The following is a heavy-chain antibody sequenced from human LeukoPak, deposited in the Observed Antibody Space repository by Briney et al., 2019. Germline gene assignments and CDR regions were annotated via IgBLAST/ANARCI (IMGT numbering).Heavy chain of an antibody. CDR2: ISISGST. Sequence: SETLSLTCTVSGGSISSYYWTWIRQPAGKGLEWIGRISISGSTNYNPSLKSRVTISVDTSKNQFSLKLSSVTAADTAVYYCARAVLRYFDWLLSYGADLDYWGQGTLVTVSS. D-gene: IGHD3-9*01. J-gene: IGHJ4*02. CDR3: ARAVLRYFDWLLSYGADLDY. CDR1: GGSISSYY. V-gene: IGHV4-4*07.